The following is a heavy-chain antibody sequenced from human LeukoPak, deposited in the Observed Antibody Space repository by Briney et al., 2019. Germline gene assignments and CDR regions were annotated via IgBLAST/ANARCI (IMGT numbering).Heavy chain of an antibody. CDR2: MSYSGST. CDR1: GGSISSSSYY. CDR3: ASGPYYYDSSGYRIYYYYYMDV. V-gene: IGHV4-39*01. D-gene: IGHD3-22*01. Sequence: SETLSLTCTVSGGSISSSSYYWGWIRQPPGKGLEWIGSMSYSGSTYYNPSLKSRVTIAVDTSKTQFSLKLGSVTAADTAVYYCASGPYYYDSSGYRIYYYYYMDVWGKGTTVTVSS. J-gene: IGHJ6*03.